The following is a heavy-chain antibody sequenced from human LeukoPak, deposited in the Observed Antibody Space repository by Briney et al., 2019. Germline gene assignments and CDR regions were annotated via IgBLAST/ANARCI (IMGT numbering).Heavy chain of an antibody. Sequence: PGGSLRLSCAASGFTFSSYGMHWVRQAPGKRLEWVAVISYDGSNKYYADSVKGRFTISRDNSKNTLYLQMNSLRAEDTAVYYCAKDAAAAGTIPPRDSSYESVDYMDVWGKGTTVTVSS. CDR3: AKDAAAAGTIPPRDSSYESVDYMDV. CDR2: ISYDGSNK. D-gene: IGHD6-13*01. V-gene: IGHV3-30*18. CDR1: GFTFSSYG. J-gene: IGHJ6*03.